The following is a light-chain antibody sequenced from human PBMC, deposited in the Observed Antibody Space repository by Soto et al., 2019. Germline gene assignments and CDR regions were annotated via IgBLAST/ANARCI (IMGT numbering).Light chain of an antibody. Sequence: DIQLTQSPSFLSASVGDRVTITCRSSQGITNYLAWYQQEPGKAPKLLIYLASTLQSGVPSRFSGSGSGTEFTLTISSLQPEDFATYYCQQVDSFPVTFGQGTRLEI. CDR3: QQVDSFPVT. CDR2: LAS. V-gene: IGKV1-9*01. CDR1: QGITNY. J-gene: IGKJ5*01.